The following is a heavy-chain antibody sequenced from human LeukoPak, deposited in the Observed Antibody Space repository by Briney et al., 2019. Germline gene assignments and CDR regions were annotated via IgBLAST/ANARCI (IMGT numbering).Heavy chain of an antibody. Sequence: SQTLSLTCAISGDSVSSKNCAWNWIRQSPSRGLEWLGRTYYRSKWYDEYADSVKGRVTISPDTSKNRFSLHVYSVTPEDTAVYYCARDLGTSGWYTFDFWGQGTLVTVSS. CDR1: GDSVSSKNCA. CDR3: ARDLGTSGWYTFDF. D-gene: IGHD6-19*01. CDR2: TYYRSKWYD. J-gene: IGHJ5*01. V-gene: IGHV6-1*01.